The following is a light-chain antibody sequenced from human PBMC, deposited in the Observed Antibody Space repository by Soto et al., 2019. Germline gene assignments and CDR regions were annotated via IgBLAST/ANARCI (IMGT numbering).Light chain of an antibody. J-gene: IGLJ3*02. CDR3: ISYTSSRTWV. V-gene: IGLV2-14*01. CDR2: EVS. Sequence: YALTQPDSVSGSPGQTITISSTGTSSDVGGYNYVSWYQQHPGKAPKLMNYEVSNRPSGVSNRFSGSKSGNTASLTISGLQAEDEADYYCISYTSSRTWVFGGGTQLTVL. CDR1: SSDVGGYNY.